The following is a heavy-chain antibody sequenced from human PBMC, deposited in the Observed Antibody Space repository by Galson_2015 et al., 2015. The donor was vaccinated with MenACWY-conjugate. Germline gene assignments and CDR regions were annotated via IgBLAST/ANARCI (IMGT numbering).Heavy chain of an antibody. CDR3: AIVWFGELPFDY. Sequence: SLRLSCAASGFTFSSYWMSWVRQAPGKGLEWVANIKQDGSEKYYVDSVKGRFTISRDNAKNSLYLQMNSLRAEDTAVYYCAIVWFGELPFDYWGQGTLVTVSS. CDR1: GFTFSSYW. CDR2: IKQDGSEK. V-gene: IGHV3-7*03. D-gene: IGHD3-10*01. J-gene: IGHJ4*02.